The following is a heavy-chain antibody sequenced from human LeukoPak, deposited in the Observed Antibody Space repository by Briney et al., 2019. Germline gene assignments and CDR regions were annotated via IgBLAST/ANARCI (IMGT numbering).Heavy chain of an antibody. Sequence: PSETLSPTCAVYGGSFSGYYWSWIRQPPGKGLEWIGEINHSGSTNYNPSLKSRVTMSVDTSKNQFSLKLSSVTAADTAVYYCARLHWDYYYMDVWGKGTTVTVSS. CDR1: GGSFSGYY. J-gene: IGHJ6*03. D-gene: IGHD3-16*01. CDR3: ARLHWDYYYMDV. V-gene: IGHV4-34*01. CDR2: INHSGST.